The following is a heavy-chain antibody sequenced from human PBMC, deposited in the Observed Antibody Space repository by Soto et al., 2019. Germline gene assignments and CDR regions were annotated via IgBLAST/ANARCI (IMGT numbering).Heavy chain of an antibody. CDR2: IYSGGYT. J-gene: IGHJ4*02. CDR1: GFTVSNNY. D-gene: IGHD3-10*01. Sequence: EVQLVESGGGLIQPGGSLRLSCAVSGFTVSNNYMSWVRQAPGKGLEGVSVIYSGGYTAYGDSVKGRFTISRDNSKNTLYFQMKSLGAAAPAVFYWGTPPGGGGYWGQGTLVTVSS. V-gene: IGHV3-53*01. CDR3: GTPPGGGGY.